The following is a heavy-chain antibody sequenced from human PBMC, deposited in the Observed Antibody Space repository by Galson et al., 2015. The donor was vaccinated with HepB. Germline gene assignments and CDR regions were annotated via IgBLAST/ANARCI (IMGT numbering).Heavy chain of an antibody. V-gene: IGHV4-4*09. J-gene: IGHJ4*01. CDR1: GVSIGTYY. Sequence: SETLSLTCTVSGVSIGTYYWSWFRQSPGKRMEWLGYIYSDGTTTYSPSLKSRISISVDTAKRQLSLTVRSVTAADTAVYSCASHPDYGDYWGQGTLVTVSS. CDR2: IYSDGTT. CDR3: ASHPDYGDY.